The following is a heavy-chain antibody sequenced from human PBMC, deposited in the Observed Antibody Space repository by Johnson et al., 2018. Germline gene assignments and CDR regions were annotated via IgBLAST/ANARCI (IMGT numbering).Heavy chain of an antibody. V-gene: IGHV1-69*12. CDR3: ARGEYVAVFGEVIMGAFDI. Sequence: QVQLVQSGAEVKKPGSSVKVSCKASGGTFSTYAISWVRQAPGQGLEWMGGIIPIFTTANYAQKFQGRVTITADQSTSTAYMRMSSLSSEDTAVYYCARGEYVAVFGEVIMGAFDIWGQGTMVSVSS. D-gene: IGHD3-3*01. J-gene: IGHJ3*02. CDR1: GGTFSTYA. CDR2: IIPIFTTA.